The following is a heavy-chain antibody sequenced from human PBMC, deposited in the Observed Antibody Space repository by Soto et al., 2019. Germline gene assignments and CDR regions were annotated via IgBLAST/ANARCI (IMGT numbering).Heavy chain of an antibody. J-gene: IGHJ5*02. CDR2: IKQDGSEK. CDR3: AKLAAAGTGWWFDP. D-gene: IGHD6-13*01. V-gene: IGHV3-7*03. Sequence: GWSLRLSCAASGFTFSSYWMSWFRQAPGKGLEWVANIKQDGSEKYYVDSVKGRFTISRDNSKNTLYLQMNSLRAEDTAVYYCAKLAAAGTGWWFDPWGQGTPVTVSS. CDR1: GFTFSSYW.